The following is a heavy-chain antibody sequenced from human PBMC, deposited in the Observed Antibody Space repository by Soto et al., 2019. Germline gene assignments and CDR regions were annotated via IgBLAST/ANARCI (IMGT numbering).Heavy chain of an antibody. V-gene: IGHV3-30-3*01. J-gene: IGHJ5*02. CDR1: GFTFSNYA. Sequence: LRLSCAASGFTFSNYALHWVRQAPGKGLEWVAVISYDGSKKYYADSVKGRFTISRDNSKNTVYLQMDSLRAEDTALFYCARDPGYGSGSTWFDPWGQGTLVTVS. CDR2: ISYDGSKK. D-gene: IGHD6-19*01. CDR3: ARDPGYGSGSTWFDP.